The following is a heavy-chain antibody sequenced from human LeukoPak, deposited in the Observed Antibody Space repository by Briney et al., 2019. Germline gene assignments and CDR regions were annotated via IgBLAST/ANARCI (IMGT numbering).Heavy chain of an antibody. Sequence: PSETLSLTCTVSGGSISSYYWSWIRQPAGKGLGWIGRIYTSGSTNYNPSLKSRVTMSVDTSKNQFSLKLSSVTAADTAVYYCARVEQEWFDPWGQGTLVTVSS. V-gene: IGHV4-4*07. CDR2: IYTSGST. CDR1: GGSISSYY. J-gene: IGHJ5*02. CDR3: ARVEQEWFDP. D-gene: IGHD5-24*01.